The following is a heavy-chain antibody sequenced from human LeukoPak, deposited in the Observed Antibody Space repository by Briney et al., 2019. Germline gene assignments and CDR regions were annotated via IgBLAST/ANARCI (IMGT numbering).Heavy chain of an antibody. CDR3: ARAEKDQVRFLEWLRRPNYYYGMDV. J-gene: IGHJ6*02. CDR1: GGTFSSYA. V-gene: IGHV1-69*13. D-gene: IGHD3-3*01. Sequence: SVKVSCKASGGTFSSYAISWVRQAPGQGLEWMGGIIPIFGTANYAQKFQGRVTITAGESTSTAYMELSSLRSEDTAVYYCARAEKDQVRFLEWLRRPNYYYGMDVWGQGTTVTVSS. CDR2: IIPIFGTA.